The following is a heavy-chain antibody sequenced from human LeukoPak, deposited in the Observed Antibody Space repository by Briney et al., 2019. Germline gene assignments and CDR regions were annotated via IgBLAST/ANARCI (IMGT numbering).Heavy chain of an antibody. CDR3: ARERDYYDSSGYLLFDTQVPDAFDI. J-gene: IGHJ3*02. D-gene: IGHD3-22*01. CDR2: IYYSGST. Sequence: SETLSLTCTVSGGSISSGGYYWSWIRQHRGKGLEWIGYIYYSGSTYYNPSLKSRVTISVDTSKNQFSLKLSSVTAADTAVYYCARERDYYDSSGYLLFDTQVPDAFDIWGQGTMVTVSS. CDR1: GGSISSGGYY. V-gene: IGHV4-31*03.